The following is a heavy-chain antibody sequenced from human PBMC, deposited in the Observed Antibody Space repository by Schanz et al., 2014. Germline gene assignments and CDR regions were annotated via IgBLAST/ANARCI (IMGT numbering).Heavy chain of an antibody. D-gene: IGHD3-10*01. Sequence: EVQLVESGGGLVQPGKSMRLSCAASGFTFDKYAMHWVRQAPGKGLEWVSVISWNSGTIGYADSVKGRFTISRDNAKNSRYLQMNSLRAEDAAGYYCARIGGSVFDYWAQGTRVTVSS. CDR3: ARIGGSVFDY. CDR1: GFTFDKYA. J-gene: IGHJ4*02. CDR2: ISWNSGTI. V-gene: IGHV3-9*01.